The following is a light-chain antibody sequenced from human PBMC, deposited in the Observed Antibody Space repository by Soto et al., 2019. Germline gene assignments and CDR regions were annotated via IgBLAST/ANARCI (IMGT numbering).Light chain of an antibody. Sequence: EIVLTQSPGTLSLSPGERATLSCRASQSASSSYLAWYQQKPGQAPRLLIYGASTRATGIPDRFSGSGSGTDFTLTISSLEPEDFAVYYCQQRSNWPKTFGQGTKVDIK. CDR2: GAS. V-gene: IGKV3D-20*02. J-gene: IGKJ1*01. CDR1: QSASSSY. CDR3: QQRSNWPKT.